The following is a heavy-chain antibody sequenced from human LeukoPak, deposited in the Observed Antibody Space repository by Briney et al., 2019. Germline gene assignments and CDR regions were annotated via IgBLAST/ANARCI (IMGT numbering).Heavy chain of an antibody. CDR3: ARGPSRQLLSSFDP. Sequence: SETLSLTCAVYGGSFSGYYWSWIRQPPGKGLEWIGEINHSGSTNYNPSLKSRVTISVDTSKNQFSLKLSSVTAADTAVYYCARGPSRQLLSSFDPWGQRTLVTVSS. J-gene: IGHJ5*02. CDR1: GGSFSGYY. CDR2: INHSGST. V-gene: IGHV4-34*01. D-gene: IGHD2-2*01.